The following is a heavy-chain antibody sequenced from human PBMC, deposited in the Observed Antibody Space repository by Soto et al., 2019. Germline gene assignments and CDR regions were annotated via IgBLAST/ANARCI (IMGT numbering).Heavy chain of an antibody. CDR2: ITSRSDII. D-gene: IGHD2-21*02. V-gene: IGHV3-48*01. J-gene: IGHJ4*02. CDR1: GFSFSSYS. CDR3: ARRGGCDVLAYDY. Sequence: EVRLVASGGGLVQPGGSLSVSCAASGFSFSSYSMNWVRQAPGKGLEWISYITSRSDIIYYADSVKGRFTVSRDNATNSVYLHMHSLRGEDTAVYYCARRGGCDVLAYDYWGQGTLVTVSS.